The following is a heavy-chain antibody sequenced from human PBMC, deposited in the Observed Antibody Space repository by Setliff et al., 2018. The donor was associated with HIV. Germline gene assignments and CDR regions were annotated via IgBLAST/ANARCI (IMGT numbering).Heavy chain of an antibody. D-gene: IGHD4-17*01. V-gene: IGHV3-23*01. J-gene: IGHJ5*02. CDR3: AKADRGYGRNWFDP. CDR2: IMWNSESM. CDR1: GFTFSDYG. Sequence: GGSLRLSCEGSGFTFSDYGMHWVRQVPGKGLEWVAGIMWNSESMDYADSVKGRFTISRDNSKNTLYLQMNSLRAEDTAVYYCAKADRGYGRNWFDPWGQGTLVTVS.